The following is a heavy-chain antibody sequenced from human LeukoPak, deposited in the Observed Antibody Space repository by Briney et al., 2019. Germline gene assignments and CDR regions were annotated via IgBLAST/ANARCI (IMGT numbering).Heavy chain of an antibody. CDR2: IGHSSIGYSSDHL. CDR3: AREDFFTPHS. CDR1: GFTFRAYY. Sequence: PGGSLRLSCAASGFTFRAYYMTWIRQAPGKGLEWVSSIGHSSIGYSSDHLKYADSVKGRFTISRDNAKNSLYLQMDSLRAEDTAVYFCAREDFFTPHSWGQGTLVTVSS. V-gene: IGHV3-11*05. D-gene: IGHD3/OR15-3a*01. J-gene: IGHJ4*02.